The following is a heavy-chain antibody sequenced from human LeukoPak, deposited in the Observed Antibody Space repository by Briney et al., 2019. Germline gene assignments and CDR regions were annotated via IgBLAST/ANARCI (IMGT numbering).Heavy chain of an antibody. CDR2: IYSGGST. V-gene: IGHV3-23*03. J-gene: IGHJ4*02. CDR1: GFTFSSYA. D-gene: IGHD5-12*01. Sequence: PGGSLRLSCAASGFTFSSYAMSWVRQAPGKGLEWVSVIYSGGSTYYADSVKGRFTISRDNSKNTLYLQMNGLRAEDTAVYYCAKNSGYDNTLFDYWGQGTLVTVSS. CDR3: AKNSGYDNTLFDY.